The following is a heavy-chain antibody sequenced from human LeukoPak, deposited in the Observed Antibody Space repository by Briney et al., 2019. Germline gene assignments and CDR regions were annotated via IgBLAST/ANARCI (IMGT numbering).Heavy chain of an antibody. D-gene: IGHD6-25*01. V-gene: IGHV3-23*01. Sequence: PGGSLRLSCAASGFTFSDYYMSWVRQAPGKGLEWVSVIDGGGGPTYYADSVKGRFTISRDNSKNTLYSQMNSLRAEDVAVYSCAKNSGYHWQYFFDYWGQETLVTVFS. CDR3: AKNSGYHWQYFFDY. J-gene: IGHJ4*02. CDR2: IDGGGGPT. CDR1: GFTFSDYY.